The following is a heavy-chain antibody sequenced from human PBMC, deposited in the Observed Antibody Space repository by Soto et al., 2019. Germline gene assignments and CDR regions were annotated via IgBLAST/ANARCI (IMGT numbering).Heavy chain of an antibody. D-gene: IGHD5-18*01. Sequence: QVQLQESGPGLVKPSQTLSLACSVSGASINSGGYFWSWIRQLPGKCLEWIGYIHYSGSTYYNPSLKSRVVMSMDTSKNDFSLKLSSVTAADTAVFYCARGFVETAMAFDYWGQGALVTVSS. CDR2: IHYSGST. J-gene: IGHJ4*02. V-gene: IGHV4-31*03. CDR3: ARGFVETAMAFDY. CDR1: GASINSGGYF.